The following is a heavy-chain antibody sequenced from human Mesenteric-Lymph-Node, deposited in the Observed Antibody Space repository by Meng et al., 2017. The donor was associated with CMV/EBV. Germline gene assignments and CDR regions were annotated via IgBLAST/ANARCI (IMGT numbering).Heavy chain of an antibody. J-gene: IGHJ6*02. Sequence: SETLSLTCTVSGGSISSSSYYWVWIRQPPGKGLEWIGSIYYSGSTYYNPSLKSRVTISVDTSQNQFSLKLSSVTAADTAVYYCARDNGDRDYYFGMDVWGQGTTVTVSS. V-gene: IGHV4-39*07. CDR2: IYYSGST. CDR1: GGSISSSSYY. CDR3: ARDNGDRDYYFGMDV. D-gene: IGHD4-17*01.